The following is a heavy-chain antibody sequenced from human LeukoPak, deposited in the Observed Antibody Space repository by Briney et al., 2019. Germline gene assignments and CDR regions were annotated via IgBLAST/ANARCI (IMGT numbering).Heavy chain of an antibody. CDR2: MNPNSGNT. CDR1: GYTFASYD. D-gene: IGHD4-11*01. J-gene: IGHJ6*02. V-gene: IGHV1-8*01. CDR3: ARDHDYSNYDSYYYYGMDV. Sequence: ASVKVSCKASGYTFASYDINWVRQATGQGLEWMGWMNPNSGNTGYAQKFQGRVTMTRNTSISTAYMELSSLRSEDTAVYYCARDHDYSNYDSYYYYGMDVWGQGTTVTVSS.